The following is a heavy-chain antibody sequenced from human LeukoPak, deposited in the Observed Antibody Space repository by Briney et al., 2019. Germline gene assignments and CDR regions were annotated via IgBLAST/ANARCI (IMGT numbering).Heavy chain of an antibody. V-gene: IGHV1-2*02. CDR1: GYTFTGYY. Sequence: ASVKVSCKASGYTFTGYYMHWVRQAPGQGLEWMGWINPNSGGTNYAQKFQGRVTMTRDTSISTAYMELSRLRSDDTAVYYCARDKVRSGGAVAGFVPLGYWGQGTLVTVSS. CDR3: ARDKVRSGGAVAGFVPLGY. J-gene: IGHJ4*02. CDR2: INPNSGGT. D-gene: IGHD6-19*01.